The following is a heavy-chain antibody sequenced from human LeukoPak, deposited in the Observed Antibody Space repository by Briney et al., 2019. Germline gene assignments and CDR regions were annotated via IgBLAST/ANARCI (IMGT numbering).Heavy chain of an antibody. CDR3: ARKFARRNYYDSSGYYDY. V-gene: IGHV4-31*03. CDR2: IYYSGST. J-gene: IGHJ4*02. D-gene: IGHD3-22*01. Sequence: SETLSLTCTVSGGSISSGGYYWSWIRQHPGKGLEWTGYIYYSGSTYYNPSLKSRVTISVDTSKNQFSLKLSSVTAADTAVYYCARKFARRNYYDSSGYYDYWGQGTLVTVSS. CDR1: GGSISSGGYY.